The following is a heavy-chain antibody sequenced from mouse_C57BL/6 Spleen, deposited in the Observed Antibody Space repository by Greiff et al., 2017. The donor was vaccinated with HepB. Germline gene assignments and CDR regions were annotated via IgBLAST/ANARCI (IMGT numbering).Heavy chain of an antibody. CDR3: ARMGYYGSSYDYAMDY. V-gene: IGHV8-8*01. D-gene: IGHD1-1*01. J-gene: IGHJ4*01. CDR2: IWWDDDK. Sequence: QVQLKESGPGILQPSQTLSLTCSFSGFSLSTFGMGVGWIRQPSGKGLEWLAHIWWDDDKYYNPALKSRLTISKDTSKNQVFLKIANVDTADTATYYCARMGYYGSSYDYAMDYWGQGTSVTVSS. CDR1: GFSLSTFGMG.